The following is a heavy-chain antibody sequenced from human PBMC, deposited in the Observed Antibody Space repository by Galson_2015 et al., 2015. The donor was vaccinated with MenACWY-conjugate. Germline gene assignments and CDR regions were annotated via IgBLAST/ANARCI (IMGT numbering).Heavy chain of an antibody. J-gene: IGHJ4*02. V-gene: IGHV3-33*08. CDR3: AREALAGYYFDY. D-gene: IGHD6-13*01. CDR1: GFTFSSYS. Sequence: SLRLSCAASGFTFSSYSMNWVRQAPGKGLEWVAVIWYDGSNKYYADSVKGRFTISRDNSKNTLYLQMNSLRAEDTAVYYCAREALAGYYFDYWGQGTLVTVSS. CDR2: IWYDGSNK.